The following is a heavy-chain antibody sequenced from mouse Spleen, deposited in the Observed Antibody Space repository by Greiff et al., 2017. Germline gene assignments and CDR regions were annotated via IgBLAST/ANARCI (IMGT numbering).Heavy chain of an antibody. CDR2: IWSGGST. Sequence: VQLQQSGPGLVQPSQSLSITCTVSGFSLTSYGVHWVRQSPGKGLEWLGVIWSGGSTDYNAAFISRLSISKDNSKSQVFFKMNSLQADDTAIYYCARNSYYYGSRGDYYAMDYWGQGTSVTVSS. D-gene: IGHD1-1*01. J-gene: IGHJ4*01. CDR1: GFSLTSYG. CDR3: ARNSYYYGSRGDYYAMDY. V-gene: IGHV2-2*01.